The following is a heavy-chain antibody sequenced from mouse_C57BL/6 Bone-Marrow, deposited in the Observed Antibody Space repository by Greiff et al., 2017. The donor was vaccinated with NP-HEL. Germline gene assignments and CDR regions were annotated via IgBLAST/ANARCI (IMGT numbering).Heavy chain of an antibody. CDR1: GYSITSGYY. CDR2: ISYDGSN. D-gene: IGHD2-1*01. CDR3: AREGNGKAFDY. Sequence: VQLKESGPGLVKPSQSLSLTCSVTGYSITSGYYWNWIRQFPGNKLEWMGYISYDGSNNYNPSLKNRISITRDTSKNQFFLKLNSVTTEDTATYYCAREGNGKAFDYWGQGTTLTVSS. J-gene: IGHJ2*01. V-gene: IGHV3-6*01.